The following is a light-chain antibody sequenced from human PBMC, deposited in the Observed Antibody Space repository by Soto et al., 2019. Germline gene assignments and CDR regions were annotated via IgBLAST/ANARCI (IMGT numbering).Light chain of an antibody. CDR2: DVS. Sequence: QSVLTQPASVSGSPGQSITISCTGTSSDVGGYNYVSWYQQHPGKAPKLMIYDVSNRPSGVSNRFSGSTSGNTASLTISGLQAEDEADYYCSSYTSSSTVVFGGGTKLTVL. CDR3: SSYTSSSTVV. CDR1: SSDVGGYNY. V-gene: IGLV2-14*01. J-gene: IGLJ2*01.